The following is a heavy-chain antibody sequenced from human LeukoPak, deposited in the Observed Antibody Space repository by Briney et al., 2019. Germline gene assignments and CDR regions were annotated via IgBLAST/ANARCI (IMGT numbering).Heavy chain of an antibody. CDR3: ARCSQQWLVPDFDY. D-gene: IGHD6-19*01. V-gene: IGHV1-2*02. CDR1: GYTFTGYY. Sequence: ASVKVSCKASGYTFTGYYMHRVRQAPGQGLEWMGWINPNSGGTNYAQKFQGRVTMTRDTSISTAYMELSRLRSDDTAVYYCARCSQQWLVPDFDYWGQGTLVTVSS. J-gene: IGHJ4*02. CDR2: INPNSGGT.